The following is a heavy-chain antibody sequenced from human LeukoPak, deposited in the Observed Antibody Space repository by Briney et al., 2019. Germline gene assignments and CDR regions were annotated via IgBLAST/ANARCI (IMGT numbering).Heavy chain of an antibody. Sequence: GGSLRLSCAASGFTFSSYAMHWVRQAPGKGLEWVAVISYDGSNKYCADSVKGRFTISRDNSKNTLYLQMNSLRAEDTAVYYCARDPRDPTETTTLYYYYYYMDVWGKGTTVTVSS. V-gene: IGHV3-30-3*01. J-gene: IGHJ6*03. CDR1: GFTFSSYA. CDR3: ARDPRDPTETTTLYYYYYYMDV. CDR2: ISYDGSNK. D-gene: IGHD4-11*01.